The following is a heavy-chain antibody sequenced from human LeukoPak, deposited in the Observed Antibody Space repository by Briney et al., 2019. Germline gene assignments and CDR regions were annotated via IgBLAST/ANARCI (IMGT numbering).Heavy chain of an antibody. Sequence: ASVKVSCKASGYTFINYYTHWVRQAPGQGLEWMGRINPSGDSVNYAQKLQDRLTMTRDTSTNTVYLELSSLRSEDTAIYYCARTLADGGTNHWGQGTLGTVSS. CDR2: INPSGDSV. V-gene: IGHV1-46*04. CDR1: GYTFINYY. J-gene: IGHJ5*02. CDR3: ARTLADGGTNH. D-gene: IGHD2-15*01.